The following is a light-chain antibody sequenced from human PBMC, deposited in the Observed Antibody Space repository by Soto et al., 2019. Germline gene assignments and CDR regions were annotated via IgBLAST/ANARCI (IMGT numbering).Light chain of an antibody. Sequence: EIVMTQSPATLSVSPGERATLSCRASQIVSSNLAWYQQKPGQAPRLLIYGASTRATGIPARFSGSGSGTEFTLTISSLQSEDFAVYYCQQYNNWPPLTFGGGTKVGIK. J-gene: IGKJ4*01. CDR1: QIVSSN. CDR2: GAS. V-gene: IGKV3-15*01. CDR3: QQYNNWPPLT.